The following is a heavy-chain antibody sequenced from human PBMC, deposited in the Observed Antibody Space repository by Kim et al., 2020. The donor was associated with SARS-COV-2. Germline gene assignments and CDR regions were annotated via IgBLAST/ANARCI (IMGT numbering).Heavy chain of an antibody. V-gene: IGHV3-30*03. Sequence: GGSLRLSCAASGFTFSSYGMHWVRQAPGKGLEWVAVISYDGSNKYYADSVKGRFTISRDNSKNTLYLQMNSLRADDTAVYYCARQMATIGYFDYWGQGTLVTVSS. CDR1: GFTFSSYG. J-gene: IGHJ4*02. CDR3: ARQMATIGYFDY. D-gene: IGHD5-12*01. CDR2: ISYDGSNK.